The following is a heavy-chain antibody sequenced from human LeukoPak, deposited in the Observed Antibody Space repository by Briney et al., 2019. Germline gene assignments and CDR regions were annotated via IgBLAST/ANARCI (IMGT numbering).Heavy chain of an antibody. D-gene: IGHD2-2*01. V-gene: IGHV1-2*02. Sequence: ASVKVSCKASGYTFTGYYMHWVRQAPGQGLEWMGWINPNSGGTNYAQKFQGRVTMTRDTSISTAYMELSRLRSDDTAVYYCARGDNIVVVPAAMDYWGQGTLVTVSS. CDR3: ARGDNIVVVPAAMDY. CDR2: INPNSGGT. J-gene: IGHJ4*02. CDR1: GYTFTGYY.